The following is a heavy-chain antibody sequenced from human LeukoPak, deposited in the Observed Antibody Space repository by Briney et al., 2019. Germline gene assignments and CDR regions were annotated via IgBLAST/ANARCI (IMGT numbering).Heavy chain of an antibody. V-gene: IGHV3-23*01. D-gene: IGHD6-13*01. CDR2: ISGSGGST. CDR1: GFTFSTYG. Sequence: PGRSLRLSCAASGFTFSTYGMSWVRQAPGKGLEWVSAISGSGGSTYYTDSVKGRFTISRDNSKNTLFLQMNSLRVEDTAVYYCAKGGAAGGSYNWFDPWGQGTLVTVSS. CDR3: AKGGAAGGSYNWFDP. J-gene: IGHJ5*02.